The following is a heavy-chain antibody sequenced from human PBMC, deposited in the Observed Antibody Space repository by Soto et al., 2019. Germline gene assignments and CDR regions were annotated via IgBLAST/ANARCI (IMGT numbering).Heavy chain of an antibody. J-gene: IGHJ4*02. CDR2: IYHSGST. Sequence: QLQLQESGSGLVKPSQTLSLTCAVSGGSISSGGYSWSWIRQPPGKGLEWIGYIYHSGSTYYNPSLKSRVTISVDRSKNQFYLKLSSVTAAETAVYYCAGGGFGVARDYWGQGTLVTVSS. CDR3: AGGGFGVARDY. D-gene: IGHD3-3*01. V-gene: IGHV4-30-2*01. CDR1: GGSISSGGYS.